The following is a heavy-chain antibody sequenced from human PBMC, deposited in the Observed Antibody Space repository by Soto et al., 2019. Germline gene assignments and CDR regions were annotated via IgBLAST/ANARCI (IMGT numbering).Heavy chain of an antibody. CDR1: GYTFTTYY. D-gene: IGHD2-15*01. CDR2: INPNGGST. J-gene: IGHJ4*02. Sequence: QVQLVQSGAEVKRPGASVKVSCKASGYTFTTYYMHWVRQAPGQGLEWLGIINPNGGSTTYAQKFPGRGAMTRDTSTSTVYLELSSLRSEDTAVYYCARAGYCSGGTCFHGNCDYWGQGTLVTVSA. V-gene: IGHV1-46*01. CDR3: ARAGYCSGGTCFHGNCDY.